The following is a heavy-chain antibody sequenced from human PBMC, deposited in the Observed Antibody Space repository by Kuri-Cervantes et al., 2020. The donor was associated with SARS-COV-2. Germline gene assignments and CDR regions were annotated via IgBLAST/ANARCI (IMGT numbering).Heavy chain of an antibody. J-gene: IGHJ6*02. CDR3: ARDTGGTMIDYYYYYGMDV. Sequence: GGSLRLSCAASGFTFSSYWMSWVRQAPGKGLEWVANIKQDGSEKYYVDSVKGRFTISRDNAKNSLYLQMNSLRAEDTAVYYCARDTGGTMIDYYYYYGMDVWGQGTTVTVSS. CDR1: GFTFSSYW. D-gene: IGHD2-8*02. V-gene: IGHV3-7*01. CDR2: IKQDGSEK.